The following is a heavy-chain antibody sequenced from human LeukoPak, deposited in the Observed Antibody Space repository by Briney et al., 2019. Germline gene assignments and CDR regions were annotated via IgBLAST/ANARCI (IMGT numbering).Heavy chain of an antibody. CDR1: XXTFSSYA. V-gene: IGHV1-69*05. CDR3: ARAQGPYYYYMDV. Sequence: SCKXSXXTFSSYAISWVRQAPGQGLEWMGGIIPIFGTANYAQKFQGRVTITTDESTSTAYMELSSLRSEDTAVYYCARAQGPYYYYMDVWGKGTTVTVSS. J-gene: IGHJ6*03. CDR2: IIPIFGTA.